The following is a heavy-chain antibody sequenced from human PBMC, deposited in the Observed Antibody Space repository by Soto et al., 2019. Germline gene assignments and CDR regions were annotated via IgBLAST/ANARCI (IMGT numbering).Heavy chain of an antibody. J-gene: IGHJ4*02. V-gene: IGHV3-53*02. CDR2: VYSGGAT. Sequence: QLVETGGGLIQPGTSLTLSCAASGFSVSRNYMTWVRQAPGKGLEWVSVVYSGGATFYADSVKGRFILSRDDSQNTMELHMNNLRVEDTAVYYCARVPGRLWGRGTLVTVAS. D-gene: IGHD3-10*01. CDR1: GFSVSRNY. CDR3: ARVPGRL.